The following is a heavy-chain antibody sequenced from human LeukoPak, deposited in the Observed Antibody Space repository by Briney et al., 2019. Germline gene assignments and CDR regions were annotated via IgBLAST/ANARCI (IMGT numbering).Heavy chain of an antibody. Sequence: GGSLRLSCAASGFAVINNYMSWVRQAPGKGLEWVSVLYSDGTTYYLDSVRGRFTISRDNSKNTLSLQMNSLRAEDTAVYYCATASYSSWTASHDYWGQGTLVTVSS. D-gene: IGHD6-13*01. CDR2: LYSDGTT. CDR1: GFAVINNY. J-gene: IGHJ4*02. CDR3: ATASYSSWTASHDY. V-gene: IGHV3-66*01.